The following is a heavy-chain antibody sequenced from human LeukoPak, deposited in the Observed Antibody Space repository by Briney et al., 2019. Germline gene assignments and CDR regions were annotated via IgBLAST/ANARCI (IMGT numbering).Heavy chain of an antibody. CDR3: ARHGSTDYFDY. Sequence: SQTLSLTCTVSGGSISSTTSYWGWIRQPPGKGLEWIGRIYYSGSTFYNPSLKSRVTISVDTSKNQLSLRLSSVTAADTAVYYCARHGSTDYFDYWGQGTLVTVSS. V-gene: IGHV4-39*01. J-gene: IGHJ4*02. CDR1: GGSISSTTSY. CDR2: IYYSGST. D-gene: IGHD2-2*03.